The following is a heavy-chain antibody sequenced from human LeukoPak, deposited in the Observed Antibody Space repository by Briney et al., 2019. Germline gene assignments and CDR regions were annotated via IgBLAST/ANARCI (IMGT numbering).Heavy chain of an antibody. CDR1: EFTFSNFA. Sequence: GGSLRLSCVASEFTFSNFAMHWVRQAPGKGLEWVANIKPDGSEKNYVDSVKGRFTISRDNAKNSLYLQMSSLRVEDTAVYYCARDQYRSSSIVFDYWGQGTLVTVSS. CDR2: IKPDGSEK. D-gene: IGHD6-6*01. V-gene: IGHV3-7*01. CDR3: ARDQYRSSSIVFDY. J-gene: IGHJ4*02.